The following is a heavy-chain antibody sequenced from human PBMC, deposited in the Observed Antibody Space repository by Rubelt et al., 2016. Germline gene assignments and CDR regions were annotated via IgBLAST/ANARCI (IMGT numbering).Heavy chain of an antibody. V-gene: IGHV1-69*01. CDR3: ARDVGGNSVLYYFDY. CDR1: GGTFSSYA. Sequence: QVQLVQSGAEVKKPGSSVKVSCKASGGTFSSYAISWVRQAPGQGLEWMGGIIPIFGTANYAQKFQGGVTNTADESTSTAYRGRSSLRSEDTAVYYCARDVGGNSVLYYFDYWGQGTLVTVSS. CDR2: IIPIFGTA. J-gene: IGHJ4*02. D-gene: IGHD4-23*01.